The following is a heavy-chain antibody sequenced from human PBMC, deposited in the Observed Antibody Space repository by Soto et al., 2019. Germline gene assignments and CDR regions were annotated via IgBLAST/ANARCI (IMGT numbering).Heavy chain of an antibody. D-gene: IGHD5-12*01. J-gene: IGHJ4*02. CDR1: GASISSYH. Sequence: ASETLSLTCTVSGASISSYHWSWIRQPPGKGLEWIGYIYYSGSTNYNPSLKSRVTISGDTSKNQFSLKLSSVTAADTAVYYCARVEMATSNWVFDYWGQGTLVTVSS. CDR2: IYYSGST. V-gene: IGHV4-59*01. CDR3: ARVEMATSNWVFDY.